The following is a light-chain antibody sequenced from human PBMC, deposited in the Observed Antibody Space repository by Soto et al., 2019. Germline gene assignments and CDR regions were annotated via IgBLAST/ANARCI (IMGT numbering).Light chain of an antibody. J-gene: IGLJ2*01. V-gene: IGLV2-14*01. CDR2: EVS. Sequence: QSVLTQPASVSGSPGQSITISCTGTSSDVGTYNYVSWYQQHPGKAPKLMIYEVSHRPSGVSNRFSASKSGTTASLTISALQAEDEANYYCSSYTSSSAFVVFGGGTKVTVL. CDR1: SSDVGTYNY. CDR3: SSYTSSSAFVV.